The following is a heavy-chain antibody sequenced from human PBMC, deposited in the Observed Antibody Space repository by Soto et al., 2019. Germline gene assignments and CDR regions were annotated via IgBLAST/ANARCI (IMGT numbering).Heavy chain of an antibody. CDR3: ARQVTSGTSLYYFDY. CDR1: GGSISSYY. D-gene: IGHD1-7*01. V-gene: IGHV4-59*01. J-gene: IGHJ4*02. Sequence: SETLSLTCTVSGGSISSYYWSWIRQPPGKGLEWIGYIYYSGSTNYNPSLKSRVTISVDTSKNQFSLKLSSVTAADTAVYYCARQVTSGTSLYYFDYWGQGTLVTVSS. CDR2: IYYSGST.